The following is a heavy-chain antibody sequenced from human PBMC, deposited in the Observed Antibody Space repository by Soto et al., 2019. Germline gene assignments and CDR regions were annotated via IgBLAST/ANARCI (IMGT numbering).Heavy chain of an antibody. J-gene: IGHJ4*02. Sequence: GVSLRLSCTASGFTFSSYGMHWVRQAPGKGLEWVAVIWYDGSNKYYADSVKGRFTISRDNSKNTLYLKMNSLRAEDTAVYYCARGITVAFDYWGQGTLVTVSS. CDR2: IWYDGSNK. V-gene: IGHV3-33*01. CDR1: GFTFSSYG. CDR3: ARGITVAFDY. D-gene: IGHD4-17*01.